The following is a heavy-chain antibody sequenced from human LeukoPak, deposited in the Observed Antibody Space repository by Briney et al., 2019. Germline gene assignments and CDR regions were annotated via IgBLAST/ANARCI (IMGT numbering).Heavy chain of an antibody. D-gene: IGHD5-12*01. J-gene: IGHJ4*02. V-gene: IGHV3-30*18. CDR3: AKDREDSAYDLTH. Sequence: GGSLRLSCAAAGFTFSNYGMHWVRQAPGKGLEWVTFISYDGSIKDYADSVKGRFTISRDDSKSTLFLQMNSLRPEDRAVYYCAKDREDSAYDLTHWGQGTLVIVSS. CDR1: GFTFSNYG. CDR2: ISYDGSIK.